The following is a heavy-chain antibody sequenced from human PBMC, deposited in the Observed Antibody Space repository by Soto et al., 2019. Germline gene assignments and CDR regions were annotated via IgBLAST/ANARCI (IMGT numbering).Heavy chain of an antibody. V-gene: IGHV4-39*01. Sequence: SETLSLTCTVSGGSISSDSYYWGWIRQPPGKGLEWIGSIYYSGNTYYNPSLKSRVTISVDTSKNQFSLRLSSVTAADTTVYYCAGHREDSMVRGEKGFDYWGQGTLVTVSS. CDR1: GGSISSDSYY. CDR3: AGHREDSMVRGEKGFDY. D-gene: IGHD3-10*01. J-gene: IGHJ4*02. CDR2: IYYSGNT.